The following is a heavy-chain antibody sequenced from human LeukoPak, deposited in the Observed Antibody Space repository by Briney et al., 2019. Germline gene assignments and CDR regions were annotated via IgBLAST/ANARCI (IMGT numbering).Heavy chain of an antibody. CDR2: IRSKTYGGTT. Sequence: PGGSLRLSCTTSGFTFGNYAMSWVRQAPEKGLEWVGFIRSKTYGGTTRYAASVKGRFTISRDDSKSIAYLQMNSLRTEDTAVYYWTREPYDILTGHFDYWGQGTLVTVSS. J-gene: IGHJ4*02. CDR1: GFTFGNYA. CDR3: TREPYDILTGHFDY. D-gene: IGHD3-9*01. V-gene: IGHV3-49*04.